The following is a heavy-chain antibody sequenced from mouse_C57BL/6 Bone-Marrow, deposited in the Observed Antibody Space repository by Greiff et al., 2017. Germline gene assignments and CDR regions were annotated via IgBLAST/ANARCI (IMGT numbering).Heavy chain of an antibody. CDR2: INPNNGGT. J-gene: IGHJ3*01. CDR3: ASPLIYYYGSSFAY. D-gene: IGHD1-1*01. V-gene: IGHV1-26*01. Sequence: VQLQQSGPELVQPGASVKISCKASGYTFTDYYMNWVKQSHGKSLEWIGDINPNNGGTSYNQKFKGKATLTVDKSSSTAYMELRSLTSEDSAVYYCASPLIYYYGSSFAYWGQGTLVTVSA. CDR1: GYTFTDYY.